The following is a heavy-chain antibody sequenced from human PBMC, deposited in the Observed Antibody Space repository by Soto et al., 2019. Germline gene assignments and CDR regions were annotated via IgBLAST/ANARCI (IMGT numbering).Heavy chain of an antibody. CDR3: ARDGYYDSGSYGMDV. J-gene: IGHJ6*02. D-gene: IGHD3-10*01. Sequence: QVQLVQSGAEVKKPGASVKVSCKTSGYTFNNYGISWVRQAPGQGLEWMGWISDYNGNTNYAQKFQGRVTMTTDRSXXTVYMVLTSLRSDDTAVYYCARDGYYDSGSYGMDVWGRGTTVTVSS. CDR2: ISDYNGNT. CDR1: GYTFNNYG. V-gene: IGHV1-18*01.